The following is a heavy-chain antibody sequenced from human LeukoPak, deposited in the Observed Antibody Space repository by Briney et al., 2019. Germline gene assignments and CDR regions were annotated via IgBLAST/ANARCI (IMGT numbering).Heavy chain of an antibody. D-gene: IGHD4-23*01. CDR3: AKALDYGGNPYYYGMDV. CDR1: GFTFSSYA. J-gene: IGHJ6*02. Sequence: GGSLRLSCAASGFTFSSYAISWVRQAPGKGLEWVSAISGSGGSTYYADSVKGRFTISGDNSKNTLYLQMDSLRAEDTAVYYCAKALDYGGNPYYYGMDVWGQGTTVTVSS. V-gene: IGHV3-23*01. CDR2: ISGSGGST.